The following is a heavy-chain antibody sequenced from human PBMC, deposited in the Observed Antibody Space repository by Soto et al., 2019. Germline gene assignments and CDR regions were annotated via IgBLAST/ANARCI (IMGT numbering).Heavy chain of an antibody. CDR2: IKSDGSYT. V-gene: IGHV3-74*01. CDR1: GFTFSNYW. D-gene: IGHD5-12*01. CDR3: ATGHSLYLRTGY. J-gene: IGHJ4*02. Sequence: EVHLVESGGGLVQPGGSLRLSCAASGFTFSNYWMHWVRQAPGKGLVWVSRIKSDGSYTNYADSVKGRFTISRDNAESTLYLQMNSLRAEVTAMYIRATGHSLYLRTGYWGQGTLVTVSS.